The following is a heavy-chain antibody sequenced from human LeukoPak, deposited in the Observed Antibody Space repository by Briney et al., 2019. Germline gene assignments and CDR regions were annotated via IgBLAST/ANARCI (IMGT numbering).Heavy chain of an antibody. CDR2: INAGNGDT. CDR3: VRDDCVADACYPGGY. J-gene: IGHJ4*02. D-gene: IGHD2-21*02. V-gene: IGHV1-3*01. Sequence: ASVKVSCKASGYTFTNYVVHWVRQAPGQRPEWMGYINAGNGDTKYSKNFQDRVTITRDTSASTAYMEVSSLTSEDTALYSCVRDDCVADACYPGGYWGQGTLVTVSS. CDR1: GYTFTNYV.